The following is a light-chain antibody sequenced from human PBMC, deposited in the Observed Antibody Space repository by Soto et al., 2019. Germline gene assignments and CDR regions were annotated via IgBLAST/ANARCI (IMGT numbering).Light chain of an antibody. J-gene: IGKJ1*01. CDR1: QSISSW. CDR2: KAS. CDR3: QHCDTSWP. V-gene: IGKV1-5*03. Sequence: DIQMTQSPSTLSASVGDGVTITCRASQSISSWLAWYQQKPGKAPKLLIYKASTLKSGVPSRFSGSGSGTEFTLTISGLQPDDFATYYCQHCDTSWPFGQGTKVDI.